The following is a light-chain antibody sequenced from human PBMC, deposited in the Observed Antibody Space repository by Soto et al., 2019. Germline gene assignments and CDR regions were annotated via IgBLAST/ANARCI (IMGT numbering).Light chain of an antibody. J-gene: IGKJ2*01. Sequence: DIQMTQSPSSLSASIGDKVTITCRASQDISTYFNWYQQKPGRAPKLLIYAASRLQTEVPSRFSGSGTGTDFTLTISSLQPEDFATYFCQQSYSNPYTVGQGTKVE. V-gene: IGKV1-39*01. CDR3: QQSYSNPYT. CDR2: AAS. CDR1: QDISTY.